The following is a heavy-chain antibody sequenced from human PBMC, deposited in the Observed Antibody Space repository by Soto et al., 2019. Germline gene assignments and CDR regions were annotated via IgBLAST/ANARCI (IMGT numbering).Heavy chain of an antibody. V-gene: IGHV4-4*02. D-gene: IGHD3-16*02. CDR2: VDHSGST. J-gene: IGHJ4*02. Sequence: QVQLQESGPVLVKPSGTLSLTCAVSGGSISSSNWWSWVRQPPGKGLEWIGEVDHSGSTNYNPYLQRRVNISVDKSQNQVSLKVSSVTAAGTAVYYCASPRGELSALGYWGPGTLVTVSS. CDR3: ASPRGELSALGY. CDR1: GGSISSSNW.